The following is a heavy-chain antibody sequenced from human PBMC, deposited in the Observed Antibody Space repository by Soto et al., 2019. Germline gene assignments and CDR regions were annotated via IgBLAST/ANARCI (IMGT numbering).Heavy chain of an antibody. V-gene: IGHV1-69*12. D-gene: IGHD3-3*01. CDR3: ARWSSNFWSGYLSYYYYYGMDV. CDR1: GGTFSSYA. J-gene: IGHJ6*02. Sequence: QVQLVQSGAEVKKPGSSVKVSCKASGGTFSSYAISWVRQAPGQGLEWMGGIIPIFGTANYAQKFQGRVTITADESTSTAYMELSSLRSEDTAVYYCARWSSNFWSGYLSYYYYYGMDVWGQGTTVTVSS. CDR2: IIPIFGTA.